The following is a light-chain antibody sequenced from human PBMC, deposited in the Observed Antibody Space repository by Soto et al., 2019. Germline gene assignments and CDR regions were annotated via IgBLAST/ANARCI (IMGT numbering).Light chain of an antibody. J-gene: IGLJ1*01. Sequence: QSVLTQPPSVSGAPGQRLTIYCTGTSSNIGAGYPVHWYQQLPGTAPKLLIFGNMNRPSGVPDRFSGSRSGLAITGLQAEDEADYYCQSYDSSLSAYVFGAGTKLTVL. CDR2: GNM. CDR3: QSYDSSLSAYV. V-gene: IGLV1-40*01. CDR1: SSNIGAGYP.